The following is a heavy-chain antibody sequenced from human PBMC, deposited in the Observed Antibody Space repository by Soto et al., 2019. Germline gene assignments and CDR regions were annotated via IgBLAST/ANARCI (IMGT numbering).Heavy chain of an antibody. CDR3: ARARMVRGIIYYYGMDV. CDR1: GGSISSDGNY. CDR2: IYYSGST. D-gene: IGHD3-10*01. V-gene: IGHV4-31*03. Sequence: QVQLQESGPGLVKSSQTLSLTCTVSGGSISSDGNYWSWIRQHPGKGLEWIGYIYYSGSTNYNPSLKSRVTISVDTSKNQFSLKLNSVTAADTAVCYCARARMVRGIIYYYGMDVWGQGTTVTVSS. J-gene: IGHJ6*02.